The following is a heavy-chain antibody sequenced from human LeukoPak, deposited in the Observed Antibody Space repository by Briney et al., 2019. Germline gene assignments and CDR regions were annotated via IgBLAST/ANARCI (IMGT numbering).Heavy chain of an antibody. V-gene: IGHV3-23*01. Sequence: GGSLRLSCAASGFTFSTYAMSWVRQAPGKGLEWVSTISDSGANTYYADSVRGRFTISRDNSKNTLHLQKNSLRADDTAIYYCAKSMTLQWRGFFDLWGRGTHVTVSS. CDR1: GFTFSTYA. CDR3: AKSMTLQWRGFFDL. CDR2: ISDSGANT. J-gene: IGHJ2*01. D-gene: IGHD6-19*01.